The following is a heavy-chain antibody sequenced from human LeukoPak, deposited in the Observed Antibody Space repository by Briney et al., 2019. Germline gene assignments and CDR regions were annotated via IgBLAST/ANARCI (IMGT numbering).Heavy chain of an antibody. J-gene: IGHJ5*02. D-gene: IGHD2-21*01. Sequence: SETLSLTCAVYGGSFSGYYWSWIRQPPGKGLEWIGEINHSGSTNFNPSLKSRVTISVDTSKNQFSLKLSSVTVADTAVYYCARERQCGGDCSTAGGGFDPWGQGTLVTVSS. CDR2: INHSGST. CDR3: ARERQCGGDCSTAGGGFDP. CDR1: GGSFSGYY. V-gene: IGHV4-34*01.